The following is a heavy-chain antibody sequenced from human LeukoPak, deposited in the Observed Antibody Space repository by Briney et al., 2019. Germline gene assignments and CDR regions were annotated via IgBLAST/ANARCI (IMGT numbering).Heavy chain of an antibody. V-gene: IGHV3-11*01. Sequence: GGSLRLSCAASGFTFSDYYMSWIRQAPGKGLEWVSYISSSGSTIYYADSVKGRFTISRDNAKNSLYLQMNSLRAEDTALYYCAKDLAFGITLRRGSNSHKGYWGQGTLVTVSS. D-gene: IGHD3-10*01. CDR2: ISSSGSTI. CDR1: GFTFSDYY. CDR3: AKDLAFGITLRRGSNSHKGY. J-gene: IGHJ4*02.